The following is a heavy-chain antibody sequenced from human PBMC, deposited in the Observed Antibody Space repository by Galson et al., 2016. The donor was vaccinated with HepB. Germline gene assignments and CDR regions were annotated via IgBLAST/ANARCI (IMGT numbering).Heavy chain of an antibody. CDR3: ARGKSLWTTPWNYGLDV. CDR2: IGTAAGDT. Sequence: SLRLSCAASGFTFITYDIHWVRQPPGKGLEWVSAIGTAAGDTHYAASVEGRFTVSIENAKNSLFLQMHSLRAEDTAVYYCARGKSLWTTPWNYGLDVWGKGTTVTVSS. CDR1: GFTFITYD. D-gene: IGHD3-10*01. J-gene: IGHJ6*04. V-gene: IGHV3-13*01.